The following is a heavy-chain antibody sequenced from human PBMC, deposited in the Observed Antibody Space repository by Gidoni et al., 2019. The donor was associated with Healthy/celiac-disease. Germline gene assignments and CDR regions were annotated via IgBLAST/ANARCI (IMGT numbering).Heavy chain of an antibody. V-gene: IGHV3-23*01. CDR1: GFTFSSYA. D-gene: IGHD3-9*01. Sequence: EVQLLESGGGLVQPGGSLRLSCSASGFTFSSYAMSWVRQAPGKGLEWVSAISGSGGSTYYADSVKGRFTISRDNSKNTLYLQMNSLRAEDTAVYYCATPALRYFDWPLDYWGQGTLVTVSS. J-gene: IGHJ4*02. CDR3: ATPALRYFDWPLDY. CDR2: ISGSGGST.